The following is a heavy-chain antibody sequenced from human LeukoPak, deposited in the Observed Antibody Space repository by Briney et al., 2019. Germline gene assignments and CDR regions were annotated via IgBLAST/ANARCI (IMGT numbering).Heavy chain of an antibody. D-gene: IGHD2/OR15-2a*01. CDR3: AREGHTTGWPPFDF. J-gene: IGHJ4*02. V-gene: IGHV3-48*04. Sequence: GRSLRLSCAASGSTFSNYGMNWVRQAPGKGLEWVSHSNRRGSTTYYADSVRGRFTISRDNAKNSLYLQMNSLRAEDTAVYYCAREGHTTGWPPFDFWGQGTLVTVSS. CDR1: GSTFSNYG. CDR2: SNRRGSTT.